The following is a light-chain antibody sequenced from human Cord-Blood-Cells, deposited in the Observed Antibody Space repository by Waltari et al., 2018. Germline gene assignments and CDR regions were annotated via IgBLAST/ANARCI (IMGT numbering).Light chain of an antibody. CDR1: SSYTRCFHY. CDR3: SSYAGSNNYV. Sequence: QSALSQPPSPFGSPRQSVTISCTVPSSYTRCFHYFSWYQQHPGKSPTLMIYEVSNRPSGVPDRFSGSKSGKSAHLTVSVLQDEYEADYYCSSYAGSNNYVFGTGTKVTVL. J-gene: IGLJ1*01. V-gene: IGLV2-8*01. CDR2: EVS.